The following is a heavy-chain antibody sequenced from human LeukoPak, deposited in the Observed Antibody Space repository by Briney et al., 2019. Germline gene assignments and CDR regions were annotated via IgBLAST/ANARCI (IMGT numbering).Heavy chain of an antibody. CDR1: GFTFRAYA. Sequence: GGSLRLSCAASGFTFRAYAMTWVRQAPGKGLEWVSTISGSSDNTFYAVSVKGRFTISRDNAKNSLYLQMNSLRAEDTAVYYCARARGMTTADYWGQGTLVTVSS. CDR3: ARARGMTTADY. CDR2: ISGSSDNT. D-gene: IGHD4-17*01. V-gene: IGHV3-23*01. J-gene: IGHJ4*02.